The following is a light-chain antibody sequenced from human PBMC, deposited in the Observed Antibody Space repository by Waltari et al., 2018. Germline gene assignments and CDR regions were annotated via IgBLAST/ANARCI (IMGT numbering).Light chain of an antibody. CDR2: AAS. CDR3: QQYGSSVMYT. Sequence: EVVLTQSPGTLSLSPGERATLSCRASQSVSRSRLAWYQQKPGQAPRLLMYAASRRATGIPDRFSGSGTGTDFRLTVSRVEPEDSAVYYCQQYGSSVMYTFGQGTKLEIQ. CDR1: QSVSRSR. V-gene: IGKV3-20*01. J-gene: IGKJ2*01.